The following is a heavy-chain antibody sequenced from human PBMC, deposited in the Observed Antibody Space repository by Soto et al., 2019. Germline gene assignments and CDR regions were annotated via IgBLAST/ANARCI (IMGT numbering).Heavy chain of an antibody. CDR1: GYTFTSYA. J-gene: IGHJ5*02. Sequence: QVQLVQSGAEEKKPGASVKVSCKASGYTFTSYAMHWVRQAPGQRLEWMGWINAGNGNTKYSQKFQGRVTITRDTSARQAYMELSSLRSEDTAVYYCARGKAWAARPGNWFDPWGQGTLVTVSS. D-gene: IGHD6-6*01. CDR3: ARGKAWAARPGNWFDP. V-gene: IGHV1-3*05. CDR2: INAGNGNT.